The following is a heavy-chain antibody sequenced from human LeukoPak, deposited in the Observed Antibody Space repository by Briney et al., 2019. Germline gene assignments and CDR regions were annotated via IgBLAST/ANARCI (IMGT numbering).Heavy chain of an antibody. CDR2: ISYSGIP. CDR1: RGTSNGGGYF. Sequence: PSQTLSFTCTGSRGTSNGGGYFRQWIRQHPGKGLEWIGYISYSGIPYTNPPLKSRVNLSQDTAKSQFSLKLPAVTVADPALHYCVRGVRDSIGHYHFEYWGQGPLVPVS. J-gene: IGHJ4*02. V-gene: IGHV4-31*03. D-gene: IGHD3-22*01. CDR3: VRGVRDSIGHYHFEY.